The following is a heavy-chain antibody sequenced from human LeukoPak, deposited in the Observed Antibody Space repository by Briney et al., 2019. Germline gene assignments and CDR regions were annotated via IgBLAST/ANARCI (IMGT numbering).Heavy chain of an antibody. CDR3: ANTAFGVVIKGNYMDV. J-gene: IGHJ6*03. V-gene: IGHV3-23*01. D-gene: IGHD3-3*01. Sequence: GGSLRLSCAASGFTFSSYAMSWVRQAPGKGLEWVSGIGGSGGSTYYADSVKGRFTISRDNSKNTVYLQMNSLRAEDTAVYYCANTAFGVVIKGNYMDVWGKGTTVTVSS. CDR1: GFTFSSYA. CDR2: IGGSGGST.